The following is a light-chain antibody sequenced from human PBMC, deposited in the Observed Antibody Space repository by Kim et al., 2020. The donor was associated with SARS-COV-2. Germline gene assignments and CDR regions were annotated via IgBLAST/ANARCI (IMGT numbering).Light chain of an antibody. CDR3: QQYGTSPVT. J-gene: IGKJ1*01. CDR2: GAS. CDR1: QSVSSSY. V-gene: IGKV3-20*01. Sequence: EIVLTQSPGTLSLSPGERATLSCRASQSVSSSYLAWYQQKPGQAPRLLLYGASNRATGIPDRFSGSGSGTDFTLTISRLEPEDFEVYYCQQYGTSPVTFGQGTKVDIK.